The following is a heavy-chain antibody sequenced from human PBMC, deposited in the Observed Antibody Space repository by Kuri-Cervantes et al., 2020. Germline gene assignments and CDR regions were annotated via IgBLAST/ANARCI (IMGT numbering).Heavy chain of an antibody. V-gene: IGHV3-13*01. J-gene: IGHJ5*02. CDR3: AKDQVYNWFDP. Sequence: GGSLRLSCAASGFTFSNYDMHWVRQPTGKSLEWVSTIGTAGDTYYRASVKGRFTISRENAKNSLYLQMNSLRAEDTAVYYCAKDQVYNWFDPWGQGTPVTVSS. CDR1: GFTFSNYD. CDR2: IGTAGDT. D-gene: IGHD2-8*01.